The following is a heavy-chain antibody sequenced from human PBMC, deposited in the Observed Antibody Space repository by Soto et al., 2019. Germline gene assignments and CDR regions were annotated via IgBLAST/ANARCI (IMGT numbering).Heavy chain of an antibody. CDR1: GGSITDYY. V-gene: IGHV4-59*08. Sequence: QVQLQESGPGLVKPSETLSLTCTVSGGSITDYYWGWIRQPPGKGLEWIGYIFYSGSTNYNPSLESRVTISVVTCKNQFSLKVSSVTAADTAVYYCARHCPIGNTWNYFEYWCQGTLVAVSS. CDR2: IFYSGST. D-gene: IGHD1-20*01. CDR3: ARHCPIGNTWNYFEY. J-gene: IGHJ4*02.